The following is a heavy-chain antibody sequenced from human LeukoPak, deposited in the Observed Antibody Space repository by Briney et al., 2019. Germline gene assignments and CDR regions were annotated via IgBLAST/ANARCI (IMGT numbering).Heavy chain of an antibody. CDR1: GFTFSSYE. J-gene: IGHJ4*02. Sequence: PGGSLRLSCAASGFTFSSYEMNWARQAPGKGLEWVSYISSSGSTIYYADSVKGRFTISRDNAKNSLYLQMSSLRVEDTAVYYCARGRRGYSEEYWGQGTLVTVSS. CDR3: ARGRRGYSEEY. V-gene: IGHV3-48*03. D-gene: IGHD5-18*01. CDR2: ISSSGSTI.